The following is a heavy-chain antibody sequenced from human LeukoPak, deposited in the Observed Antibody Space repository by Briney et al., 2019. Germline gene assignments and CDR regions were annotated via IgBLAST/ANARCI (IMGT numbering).Heavy chain of an antibody. V-gene: IGHV3-23*01. J-gene: IGHJ4*02. Sequence: GGSLRLSCAASGFTYSSHSMTWVRQAPGKGLEWVSVIGGGGRTFYADSVKGRFTISRDNSRNTLYLEMDSLRVEDTAVYYCAKDRRGIVATMILDYWGQGTLVTVSS. CDR3: AKDRRGIVATMILDY. CDR1: GFTYSSHS. D-gene: IGHD5-12*01. CDR2: IGGGGRT.